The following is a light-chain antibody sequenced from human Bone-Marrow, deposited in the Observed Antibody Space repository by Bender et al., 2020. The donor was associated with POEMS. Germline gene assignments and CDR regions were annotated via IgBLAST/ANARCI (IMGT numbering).Light chain of an antibody. CDR2: DDS. CDR1: NIGTKS. Sequence: SYVLTQPPSVSVAPGKTARFTCAGYNIGTKSVHWYQQKPGQTPVLLVYDDSDRPTGIPERFSGSNSGNTATLTITRVEAADEADYYCHLWDSGSYHHVFGTGTKVTVL. CDR3: HLWDSGSYHHV. V-gene: IGLV3-21*03. J-gene: IGLJ1*01.